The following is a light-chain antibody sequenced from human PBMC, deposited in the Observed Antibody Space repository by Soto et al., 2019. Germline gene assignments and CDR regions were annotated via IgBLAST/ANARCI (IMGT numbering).Light chain of an antibody. V-gene: IGLV7-46*01. Sequence: QAVVTQEPSLTVSPGGTVTLTCGSSTGAVTSGHYPYWFQQKPGQAPRTLIYDTNNKHSWTPARFSGSLLGGKAALTLSGAQPEDEAEYYCLLYYSGARVFGGGTKLTVL. CDR1: TGAVTSGHY. CDR2: DTN. CDR3: LLYYSGARV. J-gene: IGLJ2*01.